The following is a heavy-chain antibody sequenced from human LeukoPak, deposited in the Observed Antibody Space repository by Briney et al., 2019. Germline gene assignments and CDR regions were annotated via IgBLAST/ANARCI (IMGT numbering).Heavy chain of an antibody. CDR3: ARERTSITGTHGFDY. J-gene: IGHJ4*02. D-gene: IGHD1-20*01. CDR1: GGSISSSSYY. V-gene: IGHV4-39*07. Sequence: SETLSLTCTVSGGSISSSSYYWGWIRQPPGKGLEWIGSIYYSGSTYYNPSLKSRVTISVDTSKNQSSLKLSSVTAADTAVYYCARERTSITGTHGFDYWGQGTLVTVSS. CDR2: IYYSGST.